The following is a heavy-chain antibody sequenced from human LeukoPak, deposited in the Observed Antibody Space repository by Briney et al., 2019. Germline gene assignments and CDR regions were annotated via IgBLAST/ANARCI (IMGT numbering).Heavy chain of an antibody. CDR3: AKAVEVGVPLSYGMDV. CDR1: GFTVSSNY. CDR2: ISGSADNT. J-gene: IGHJ6*02. D-gene: IGHD1-26*01. V-gene: IGHV3-23*01. Sequence: GGSLRLSCAASGFTVSSNYMSWVRQVPGKGLEWVSGISGSADNTNNADSVKGRFTISRDNSKNTLYLQMNSLRAEDTAVYYCAKAVEVGVPLSYGMDVWGQGTTVTVSS.